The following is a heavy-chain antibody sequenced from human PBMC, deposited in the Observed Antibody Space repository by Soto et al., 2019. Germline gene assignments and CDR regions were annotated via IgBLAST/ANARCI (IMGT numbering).Heavy chain of an antibody. J-gene: IGHJ6*03. Sequence: SETLSLTCTVSGGSISSGGYYWSWIRQHPGKGLEWIGYIYYSGSTNYNPSLKSRVTISVDTSKNQFSLKLSSVTAADTAVYYCARAYFGVVPKDYYYYYMDVWGKGTTVTVSS. V-gene: IGHV4-31*03. CDR3: ARAYFGVVPKDYYYYYMDV. D-gene: IGHD3-3*01. CDR1: GGSISSGGYY. CDR2: IYYSGST.